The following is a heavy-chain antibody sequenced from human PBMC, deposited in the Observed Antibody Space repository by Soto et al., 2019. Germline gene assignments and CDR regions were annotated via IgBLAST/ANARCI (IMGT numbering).Heavy chain of an antibody. CDR1: GFTFSSYA. J-gene: IGHJ6*02. CDR2: ISYDGSNK. D-gene: IGHD3-22*01. Sequence: GGSLRLSCAASGFTFSSYAMHWVRQAPGKGLEWVAVISYDGSNKYYADSVKGRFTISRDNSKNTLYLQMNSLRAEDTAAYYCAREGGYSHSRPFYYYYYGMDVWGQGTTVTVSS. CDR3: AREGGYSHSRPFYYYYYGMDV. V-gene: IGHV3-30-3*01.